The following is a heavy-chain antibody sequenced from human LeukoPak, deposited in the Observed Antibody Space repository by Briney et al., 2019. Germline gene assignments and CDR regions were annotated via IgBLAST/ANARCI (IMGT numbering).Heavy chain of an antibody. D-gene: IGHD3-10*01. Sequence: GGSLRLSCAASGFTFSSYWMSWVRQAPGKGLEWVANIKQDGSEKYYVDSVNGRSTISRDNSENTLYLQMNGLTAEDTAMYYCARDSYQDYYGRFDPWGQGTLVIVSS. V-gene: IGHV3-7*01. CDR2: IKQDGSEK. CDR3: ARDSYQDYYGRFDP. CDR1: GFTFSSYW. J-gene: IGHJ5*02.